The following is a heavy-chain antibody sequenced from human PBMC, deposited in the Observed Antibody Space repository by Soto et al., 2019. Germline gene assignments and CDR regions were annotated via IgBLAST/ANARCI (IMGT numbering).Heavy chain of an antibody. Sequence: QVQLVQSGAEVKKPGSSVKISCKASGGTFSSYTISWVRQAPGQGLEWMGRIIPILGIANYAQKFQGRVTITADKSTSTAYMELSSLRSEDTAVYYCARAGPDCSGGSCYSFQHWGRGTLVTVSS. CDR1: GGTFSSYT. CDR2: IIPILGIA. CDR3: ARAGPDCSGGSCYSFQH. V-gene: IGHV1-69*02. J-gene: IGHJ1*01. D-gene: IGHD2-15*01.